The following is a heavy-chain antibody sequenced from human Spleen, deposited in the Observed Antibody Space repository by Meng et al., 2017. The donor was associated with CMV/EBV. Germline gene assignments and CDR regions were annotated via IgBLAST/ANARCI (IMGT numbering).Heavy chain of an antibody. D-gene: IGHD1-26*01. Sequence: GGSLRLSCAASGFTFSSYSMNWVRQAPGKGLEWVSSISSSSSYIYYADSVKGRFTISRDNAKNSLYLQMNSLRAEDTAVYYCARDWRWETLVGMDVWGQGTTVTVSS. V-gene: IGHV3-21*01. CDR3: ARDWRWETLVGMDV. CDR1: GFTFSSYS. J-gene: IGHJ6*02. CDR2: ISSSSSYI.